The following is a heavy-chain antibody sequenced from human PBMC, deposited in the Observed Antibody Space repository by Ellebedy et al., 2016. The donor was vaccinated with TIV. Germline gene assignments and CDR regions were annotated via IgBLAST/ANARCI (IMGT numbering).Heavy chain of an antibody. J-gene: IGHJ4*02. CDR3: AKVGWSDSSNSEYFDY. CDR2: ISDSGGST. V-gene: IGHV3-23*01. D-gene: IGHD6-13*01. CDR1: GFTFNNYA. Sequence: GESLKISCAASGFTFNNYAMSWVRQAPGEGLEWVSAISDSGGSTYYADSVKGRFTISRDDSKNTLYMQMNSLRAEDTAVYYCAKVGWSDSSNSEYFDYWGQGTLVTVSS.